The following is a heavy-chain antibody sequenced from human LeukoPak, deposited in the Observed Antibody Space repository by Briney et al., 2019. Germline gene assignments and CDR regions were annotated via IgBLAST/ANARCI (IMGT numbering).Heavy chain of an antibody. V-gene: IGHV3-11*04. CDR2: ISSSGSTI. CDR1: GFTFSDYY. Sequence: GGSLRLSCAASGFTFSDYYMSWLRQAPGKGLEWVSYISSSGSTIYYADSGRGRFTISRDKTKNSLYLQMNSLRAEDTAVYYCARYSNYYTWFDLWGKGTLVTVSS. J-gene: IGHJ5*02. D-gene: IGHD4-11*01. CDR3: ARYSNYYTWFDL.